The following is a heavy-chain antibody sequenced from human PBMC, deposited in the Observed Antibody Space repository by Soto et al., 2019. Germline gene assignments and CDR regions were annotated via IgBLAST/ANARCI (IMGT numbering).Heavy chain of an antibody. Sequence: ASVKVSCKASGYTFTSYGISWVRQAPGQGLEWMGWISAYNGNTNYAQKLQGRVTMTTDTSTSTAYMELRSLRSDDTAVYYCACDRNSAWRRDFDDWGQGTLVTVSS. CDR3: ACDRNSAWRRDFDD. J-gene: IGHJ4*02. CDR2: ISAYNGNT. D-gene: IGHD1-7*01. V-gene: IGHV1-18*01. CDR1: GYTFTSYG.